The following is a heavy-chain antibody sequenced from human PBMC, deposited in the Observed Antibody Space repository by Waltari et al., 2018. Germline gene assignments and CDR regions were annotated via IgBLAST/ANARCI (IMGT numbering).Heavy chain of an antibody. J-gene: IGHJ4*02. V-gene: IGHV4-38-2*02. CDR1: GYSISSGYY. CDR3: ARERDYGDYYADY. CDR2: IYHSGRT. Sequence: QVQLQASGPGLVKPSETLSLTCTVSGYSISSGYYWGWIRQPPGTGLEWVGGIYHSGRTYYNPCLKGGVTISVDTSKNHFSLKLSSVTAADTAVYYCARERDYGDYYADYWGQGTLVTVSS. D-gene: IGHD4-17*01.